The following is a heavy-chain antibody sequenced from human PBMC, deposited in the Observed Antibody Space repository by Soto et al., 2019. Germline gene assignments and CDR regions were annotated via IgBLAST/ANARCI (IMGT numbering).Heavy chain of an antibody. CDR2: ISSSGSTI. V-gene: IGHV3-48*02. CDR3: ARGADYDSSGIRLNWFDP. Sequence: EVQLVESGGGLVQPGGSLRLSCAASGFTFSSYSMNWVRQAPGKGLEWVSYISSSGSTIYYADSVKGRFTISRDNAKNSLYLQMNSLRDEDTAVYYCARGADYDSSGIRLNWFDPWGQGTLVTVSS. CDR1: GFTFSSYS. J-gene: IGHJ5*02. D-gene: IGHD3-22*01.